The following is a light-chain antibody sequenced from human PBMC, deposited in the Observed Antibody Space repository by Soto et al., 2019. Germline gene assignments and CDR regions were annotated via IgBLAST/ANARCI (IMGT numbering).Light chain of an antibody. J-gene: IGLJ1*01. CDR1: SSDVGGYNY. CDR2: EVS. CDR3: SSYTGSSTPYV. Sequence: QSALTQPASVSGSPGQSITISCTGTSSDVGGYNYVPWYQQHPGKAPKLMIYEVSNRPSGVSNRFSGSKSGNTASLTISGLQAEDEADYYCSSYTGSSTPYVFGTGTKVTVL. V-gene: IGLV2-14*01.